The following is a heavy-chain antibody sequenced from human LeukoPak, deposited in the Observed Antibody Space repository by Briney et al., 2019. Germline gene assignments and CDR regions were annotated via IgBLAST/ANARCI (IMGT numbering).Heavy chain of an antibody. D-gene: IGHD3-22*01. CDR3: ARDWGDSSGYLPVPGSY. J-gene: IGHJ4*02. CDR2: IIPSFGTA. V-gene: IGHV1-69*05. Sequence: SVKVSCKASGGTFNSYVINWVRQAPGQGLEWMGRIIPSFGTANYAQKFQGRVTITTDESTSTAYMELRSLRSDDTAVYYCARDWGDSSGYLPVPGSYWGQGTLVTVSS. CDR1: GGTFNSYV.